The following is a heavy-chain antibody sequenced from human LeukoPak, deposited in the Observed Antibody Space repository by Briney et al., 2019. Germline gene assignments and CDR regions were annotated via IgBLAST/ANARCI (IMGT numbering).Heavy chain of an antibody. V-gene: IGHV4-34*01. CDR2: INHSGST. J-gene: IGHJ4*02. D-gene: IGHD1-26*01. CDR1: GGSFSGYY. CDR3: ARWVVGATRDYFDY. Sequence: SETLSLTCAVYGGSFSGYYWSWIRQPPGKGLEWIGEINHSGSTNYNPPLKSRVTISVDTSKNQFSLKLSSVTAADTAVYYCARWVVGATRDYFDYWGQGTLVTVSS.